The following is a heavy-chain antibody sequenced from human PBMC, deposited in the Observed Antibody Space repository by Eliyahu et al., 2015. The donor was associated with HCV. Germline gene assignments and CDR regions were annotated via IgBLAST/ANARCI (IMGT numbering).Heavy chain of an antibody. J-gene: IGHJ6*02. D-gene: IGHD3-3*01. CDR3: ASSALRFVEWISQDEDYYGMDV. CDR1: GGSVSSGSYY. Sequence: QVQLQESGPGLVKPSETLSLTCTVPGGSVSSGSYYWSWXRQPPGKGLEWIGYIYYSGXTNYNPSLKSRVTISVDTSKNQFSLRLTSVTAADTAVYYCASSALRFVEWISQDEDYYGMDVWGQGTTVTVSS. CDR2: IYYSGXT. V-gene: IGHV4-61*01.